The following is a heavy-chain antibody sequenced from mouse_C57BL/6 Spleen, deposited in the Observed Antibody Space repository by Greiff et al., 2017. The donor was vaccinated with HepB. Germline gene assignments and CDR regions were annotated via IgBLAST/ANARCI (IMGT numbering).Heavy chain of an antibody. CDR1: GYTFTDYY. V-gene: IGHV1-76*01. CDR2: IYPGSGNT. CDR3: ASPYYDATSLDY. J-gene: IGHJ2*01. D-gene: IGHD2-4*01. Sequence: QVQLQQSGAELVRPGASVKLSCKASGYTFTDYYINWVKQRPGQGLEWIARIYPGSGNTYYNEKFKGKATLTAEKSSSTADMQLSSLTSEDSAVYVCASPYYDATSLDYWGQGTTLTVSS.